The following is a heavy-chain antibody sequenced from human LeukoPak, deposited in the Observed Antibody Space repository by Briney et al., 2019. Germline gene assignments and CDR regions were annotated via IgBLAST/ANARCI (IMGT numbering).Heavy chain of an antibody. Sequence: ASVKVSCKASGYTFTSYAMNWVRQAPGQGLEWMGWMNPNSGNTGYAQKFQGRVTMTRNTSISTAYMELSSLRSEDTAVYYCARIGGYHETDYWGQGTLVTVSS. CDR3: ARIGGYHETDY. V-gene: IGHV1-8*02. D-gene: IGHD3-22*01. J-gene: IGHJ4*02. CDR1: GYTFTSYA. CDR2: MNPNSGNT.